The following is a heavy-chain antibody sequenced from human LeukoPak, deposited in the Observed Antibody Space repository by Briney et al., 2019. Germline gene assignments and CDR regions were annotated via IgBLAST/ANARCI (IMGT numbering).Heavy chain of an antibody. Sequence: GGSLRLSCAASGFTFSTYWMSWVRQAPGKGLEWVANIKQDGSEKYYVDSVKGRFTISRDNAKNSLYLQMNSLRAEDTAVYYCAELGITMIGGAWGKGTTVTISS. V-gene: IGHV3-7*01. CDR3: AELGITMIGGA. CDR2: IKQDGSEK. D-gene: IGHD3-10*02. CDR1: GFTFSTYW. J-gene: IGHJ6*04.